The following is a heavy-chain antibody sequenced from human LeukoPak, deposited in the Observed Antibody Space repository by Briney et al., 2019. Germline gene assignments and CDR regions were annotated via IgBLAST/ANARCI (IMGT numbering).Heavy chain of an antibody. Sequence: GGSLRLSYAASRFTFRNYWMSWVRQAPGKGLEWVANIKQDGSEKYYVDSVKGRFTISRDNAKNSLYLQMNSLRAEDTAVYYCASGQQLGYWGQGTLVTVSS. CDR2: IKQDGSEK. J-gene: IGHJ4*02. CDR3: ASGQQLGY. CDR1: RFTFRNYW. D-gene: IGHD6-6*01. V-gene: IGHV3-7*01.